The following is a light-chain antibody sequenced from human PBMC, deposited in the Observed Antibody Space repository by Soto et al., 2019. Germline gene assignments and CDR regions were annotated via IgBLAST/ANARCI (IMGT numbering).Light chain of an antibody. CDR1: QSVSSS. CDR3: QQGSTWPWT. CDR2: EAS. Sequence: EIVLTQSPATLSLSPGERATLSCRASQSVSSSLAWYQQKLGQAPRLLIYEASDRATGIPARFSGSGSGTDFTLLISSLEPEDFAVYYCQQGSTWPWTFGQGTKVEIK. J-gene: IGKJ1*01. V-gene: IGKV3-11*01.